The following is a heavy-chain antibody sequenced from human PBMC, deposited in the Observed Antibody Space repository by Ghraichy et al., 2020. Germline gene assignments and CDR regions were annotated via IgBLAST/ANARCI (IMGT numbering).Heavy chain of an antibody. V-gene: IGHV3-74*01. CDR3: ARGEFDLVD. CDR2: LSPAANII. CDR1: GFSLTDSW. J-gene: IGHJ4*02. D-gene: IGHD2-8*02. Sequence: GESLNISCAASGFSLTDSWMYWVRQVPGKGLVWVSHLSPAANIINYVESVRGRFTISRDTAKNTLFLQMDSLRVDDTAMYYCARGEFDLVDWGRGTLVTVSA.